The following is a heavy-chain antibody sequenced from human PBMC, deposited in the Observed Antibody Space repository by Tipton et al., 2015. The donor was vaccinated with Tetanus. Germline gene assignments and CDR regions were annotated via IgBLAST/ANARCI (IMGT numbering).Heavy chain of an antibody. D-gene: IGHD3-22*01. J-gene: IGHJ6*01. V-gene: IGHV1-2*02. Sequence: QLVQSGAEVKKPXASVXXXCKXXXYTXXXYGXXCVXXXPGXXXEWMGWIDPNSGGTVYAQKLHGRVTMTRDTSISADYMELRSLXXDGTXXXYCXGDRGDYIYYGMDVRXPGTXXTVX. CDR3: XGDRGDYIYYGMDV. CDR1: XYTXXXYG. CDR2: IDPNSGGT.